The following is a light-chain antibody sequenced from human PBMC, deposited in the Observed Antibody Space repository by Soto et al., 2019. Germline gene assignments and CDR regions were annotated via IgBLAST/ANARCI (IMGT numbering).Light chain of an antibody. CDR2: GAS. CDR1: QSISSY. CDR3: QQFHSFSRT. J-gene: IGKJ1*01. Sequence: DIQMTQSPSSLSASVGDRVTVTCRASQSISSYLNWYQQKPGKAPKLLIHGASSLQSGVPSRFSGTGSGTEFTLTISSLQPEDFATYYCQQFHSFSRTFGQGTKVDIK. V-gene: IGKV1-39*01.